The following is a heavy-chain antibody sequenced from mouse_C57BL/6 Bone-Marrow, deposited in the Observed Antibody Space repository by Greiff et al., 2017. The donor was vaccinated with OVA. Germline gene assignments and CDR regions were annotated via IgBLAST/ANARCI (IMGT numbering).Heavy chain of an antibody. D-gene: IGHD4-1*01. V-gene: IGHV5-16*01. CDR3: ARGAGTEYYFDY. J-gene: IGHJ2*01. CDR1: GFTFSDYY. CDR2: INYDGSST. Sequence: EVKLVESEGGLVQPGSSMKLSCTASGFTFSDYYMAWVRQVPEKGLEWVANINYDGSSTYYLDSLKSRFIISRDNAKNILYLQMSSLKSEDTATYYCARGAGTEYYFDYWGQGTTLTVSS.